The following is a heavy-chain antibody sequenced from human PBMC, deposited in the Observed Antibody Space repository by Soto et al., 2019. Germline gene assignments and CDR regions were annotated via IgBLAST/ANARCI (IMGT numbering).Heavy chain of an antibody. V-gene: IGHV3-66*01. CDR2: IYSGGST. CDR1: GFTVSSTY. Sequence: EVQLVESGGGLVQPGGSLRLSCAASGFTVSSTYMSWVRQAPGKGLEWVSVIYSGGSTYYADSVKGRFTISRDNSNNTLYLQMNSLRAEDTAVYYCARARPGIAAAAAYWYFDLGGRGTQVTVSS. D-gene: IGHD6-13*01. J-gene: IGHJ2*01. CDR3: ARARPGIAAAAAYWYFDL.